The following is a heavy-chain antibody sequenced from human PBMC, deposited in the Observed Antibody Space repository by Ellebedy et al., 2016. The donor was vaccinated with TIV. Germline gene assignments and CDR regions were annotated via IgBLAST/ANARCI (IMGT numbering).Heavy chain of an antibody. V-gene: IGHV1-69*13. CDR2: IIPIFGTA. D-gene: IGHD1-26*01. J-gene: IGHJ6*02. Sequence: SVKVSCXASGGTFSSYAISWVRQAPGQGLEWMGGIIPIFGTANYAQKFQGRVTITADESTSTACMELSSLRSEDTAVYYCAREGSGSYGYYYYGMDVWGLGTTVTVSS. CDR3: AREGSGSYGYYYYGMDV. CDR1: GGTFSSYA.